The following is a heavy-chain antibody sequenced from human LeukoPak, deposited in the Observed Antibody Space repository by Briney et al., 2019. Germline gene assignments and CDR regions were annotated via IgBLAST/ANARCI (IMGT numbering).Heavy chain of an antibody. CDR2: FCHCGST. CDR3: VRNGRHYFDF. J-gene: IGHJ4*02. D-gene: IGHD2-8*01. CDR1: ADSINSRNW. Sequence: SETLSLTCAVSADSINSRNWWSWVRQSPGKGLEWIGVFCHCGSTNYNPSLKSRATISVDKSKSQFSLKLNSVSAADTAVYYCVRNGRHYFDFWGQGTLVTVSS. V-gene: IGHV4-4*02.